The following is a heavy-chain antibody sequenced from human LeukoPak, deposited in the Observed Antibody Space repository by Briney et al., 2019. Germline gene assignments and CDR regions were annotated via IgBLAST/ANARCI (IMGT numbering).Heavy chain of an antibody. CDR1: GGSISSGSYY. CDR2: IYTSGST. CDR3: AREDEYYDSSGYYLPYFDY. Sequence: PSETLSLTCTVSGGSISSGSYYWSWIRQPAGKGLEWIGRIYTSGSTNYNPSLKSRVTISVDTSKNQFSLKLSSVTAADTAVYYCAREDEYYDSSGYYLPYFDYWGQGTLVTVSS. D-gene: IGHD3-22*01. V-gene: IGHV4-61*02. J-gene: IGHJ4*02.